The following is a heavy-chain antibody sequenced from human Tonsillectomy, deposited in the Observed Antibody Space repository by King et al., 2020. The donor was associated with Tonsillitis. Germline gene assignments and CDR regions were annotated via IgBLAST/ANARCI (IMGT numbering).Heavy chain of an antibody. J-gene: IGHJ4*02. CDR2: FIPIFGTA. Sequence: QLVQSGAEVKKPGSSVKVSCKASGGTFSSYAISWVRQAPGQGLEWMGEFIPIFGTANYAQKFQGRVTITADKSTSTAYMVLSSLRSEDTAVYYCARDYGYKYYFDYWGQGTLVTVSS. D-gene: IGHD5-24*01. CDR1: GGTFSSYA. CDR3: ARDYGYKYYFDY. V-gene: IGHV1-69*06.